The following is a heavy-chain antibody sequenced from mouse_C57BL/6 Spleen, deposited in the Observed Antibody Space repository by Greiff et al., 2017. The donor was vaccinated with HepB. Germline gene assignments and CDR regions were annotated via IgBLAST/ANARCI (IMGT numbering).Heavy chain of an antibody. Sequence: QVHVKQPGAELVKPGASVKMSCKASGYTFTSYWITWVKQRPGQGLEWIGEIYPGSGSTNYNEKFKSKATLTVDTSSSTAYMQLSSLTSEDSAVYYCARDYDGFAYWGQGTLVTVSA. CDR2: IYPGSGST. CDR1: GYTFTSYW. CDR3: ARDYDGFAY. D-gene: IGHD2-4*01. V-gene: IGHV1-55*01. J-gene: IGHJ3*01.